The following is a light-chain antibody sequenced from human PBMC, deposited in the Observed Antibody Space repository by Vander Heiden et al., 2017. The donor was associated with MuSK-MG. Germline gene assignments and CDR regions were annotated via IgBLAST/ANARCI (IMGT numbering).Light chain of an antibody. V-gene: IGKV1-33*01. CDR3: QQDDTLPRYT. J-gene: IGKJ2*01. Sequence: DIQMTQSPSSLSASVGDRVTITCQASQDISNYLNWYQQKPGKAPKLLIYDASNLETGVPSRFSGSGSGTDFTFTISSLQPEDIATYYCQQDDTLPRYTFGHATNPEMK. CDR1: QDISNY. CDR2: DAS.